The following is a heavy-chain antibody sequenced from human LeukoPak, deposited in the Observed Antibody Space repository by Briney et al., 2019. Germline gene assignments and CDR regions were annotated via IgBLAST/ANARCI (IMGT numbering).Heavy chain of an antibody. J-gene: IGHJ4*02. Sequence: SETLSLTCAVSGYSISSGYYWGWIRHPPGKGLEWIGEINHSGSTNYNPSLKSRVTISVDTSKNQFSLKLSSVTAADTAVYYCARGAFCSGYRHPGFDYWGQGTLVTVSS. CDR1: GYSISSGYY. CDR3: ARGAFCSGYRHPGFDY. CDR2: INHSGST. V-gene: IGHV4-38-2*01. D-gene: IGHD3-3*01.